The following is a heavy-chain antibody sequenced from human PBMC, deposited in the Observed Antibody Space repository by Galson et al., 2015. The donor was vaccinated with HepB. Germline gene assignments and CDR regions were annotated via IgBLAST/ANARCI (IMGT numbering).Heavy chain of an antibody. CDR3: ARTSGSYPVYYYYGMDV. V-gene: IGHV4-59*08. Sequence: SETLSLTCTVSGGSISSYYWSWIRQPPGKGLEWIGYIYYSGSTNYNPSLKSRVTISVDTSKNQFSLKLSSVTAADTAVYYCARTSGSYPVYYYYGMDVWGQGTTVTVSS. CDR2: IYYSGST. CDR1: GGSISSYY. J-gene: IGHJ6*02. D-gene: IGHD1-26*01.